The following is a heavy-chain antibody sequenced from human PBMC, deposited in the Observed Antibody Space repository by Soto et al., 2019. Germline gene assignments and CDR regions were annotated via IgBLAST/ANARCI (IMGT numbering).Heavy chain of an antibody. CDR2: ISGYNGKT. Sequence: ASVKVSCKASGYTLTDYYIHWVRQAPGQGLEWMGWISGYNGKTNYAQMLQGRVTMTTDTSTSTAYMELRSLRSDDTAVYYCAKQHLGMYYFDYWGEGTQVTVSS. CDR1: GYTLTDYY. CDR3: AKQHLGMYYFDY. D-gene: IGHD6-13*01. J-gene: IGHJ4*02. V-gene: IGHV1-18*04.